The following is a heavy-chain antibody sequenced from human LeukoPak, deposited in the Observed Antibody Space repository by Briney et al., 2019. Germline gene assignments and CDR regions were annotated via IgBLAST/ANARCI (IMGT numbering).Heavy chain of an antibody. CDR1: GGTFSSYA. J-gene: IGHJ5*02. CDR2: IIPIFGTA. Sequence: GSSVTVSCKASGGTFSSYAISWVRQAPGQGLEWMGGIIPIFGTANYAQKFQGRVTITTDESTSTAYMELSSLRSEDTAVYYCARSRLRFLEPPGWFDPWGQGTLVTVSS. D-gene: IGHD3-3*01. V-gene: IGHV1-69*05. CDR3: ARSRLRFLEPPGWFDP.